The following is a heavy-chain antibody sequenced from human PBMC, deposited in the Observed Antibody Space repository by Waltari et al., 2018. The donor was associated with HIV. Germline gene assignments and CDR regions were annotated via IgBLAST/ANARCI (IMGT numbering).Heavy chain of an antibody. J-gene: IGHJ3*02. CDR1: GFTFSSYW. CDR2: ISSDGSRT. D-gene: IGHD2-15*01. Sequence: EVQLVESGGGLVQPGGSLRLSCAASGFTFSSYWMHWVGQVPGKGLVCVARISSDGSRTSYADSVKGRFTISRDNAKNTLYLQMNRLRAEDTAVYYCARGGGLLGAFDIWGQGTMVTVSS. V-gene: IGHV3-74*01. CDR3: ARGGGLLGAFDI.